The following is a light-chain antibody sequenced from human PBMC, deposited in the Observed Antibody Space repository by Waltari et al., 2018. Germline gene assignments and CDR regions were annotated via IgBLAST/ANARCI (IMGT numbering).Light chain of an antibody. CDR3: SSYTSSNTQV. CDR1: SSDVGAYNY. J-gene: IGLJ1*01. V-gene: IGLV2-14*03. Sequence: QSALTQPASVSGSPGQSITISCTGSSSDVGAYNYVSCYQQHPGKAPKLMIYDVSNRPSGVSNRFSCSKSGNTASLTISGLQTEDEADYYCSSYTSSNTQVFGTGTKVTVL. CDR2: DVS.